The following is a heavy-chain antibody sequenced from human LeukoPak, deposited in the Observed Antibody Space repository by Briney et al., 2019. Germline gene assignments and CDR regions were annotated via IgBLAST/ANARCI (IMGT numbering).Heavy chain of an antibody. CDR2: ISAYNGNT. J-gene: IGHJ5*02. Sequence: ASVRVSCKASGYTFTSYGISWVRPAPGQGLEWMGWISAYNGNTNYAQKLQGRVTMTTDTSTSTAYMELRSLRSDDTAVYYCARALRPAATFDPWGQGTLVPVSS. CDR3: ARALRPAATFDP. V-gene: IGHV1-18*01. CDR1: GYTFTSYG. D-gene: IGHD2-2*01.